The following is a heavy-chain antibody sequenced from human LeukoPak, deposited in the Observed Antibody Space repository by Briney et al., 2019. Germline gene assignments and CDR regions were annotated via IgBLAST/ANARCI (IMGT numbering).Heavy chain of an antibody. CDR1: GGSISSYY. D-gene: IGHD3-22*01. J-gene: IGHJ3*02. CDR3: ARDRNYYDSSGYPWAFDI. Sequence: PSETLSLTCTVSGGSISSYYWSWIRQPPGKGPEWIGYIYYSGSTNYNPSLKSRVTTSVDTSKNQFSLELSSVTAADTAVYYCARDRNYYDSSGYPWAFDIWGQGTMVTVSS. V-gene: IGHV4-59*01. CDR2: IYYSGST.